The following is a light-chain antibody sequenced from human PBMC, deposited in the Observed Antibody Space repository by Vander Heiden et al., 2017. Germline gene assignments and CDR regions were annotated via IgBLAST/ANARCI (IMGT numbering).Light chain of an antibody. CDR3: MQALQTPYT. CDR2: LGS. Sequence: IVMIPFPLVLLVIPGEPASIPFMVSQSLLYSNGNDHLDWYLQKPGQSPQLLIYLGSYRASGVPDRFSGTGSGTDFTLIIGRVEAEDVTVYCYMQALQTPYTFGQGTKLEIK. V-gene: IGKV2-28*01. J-gene: IGKJ2*01. CDR1: QSLLYSNGNDH.